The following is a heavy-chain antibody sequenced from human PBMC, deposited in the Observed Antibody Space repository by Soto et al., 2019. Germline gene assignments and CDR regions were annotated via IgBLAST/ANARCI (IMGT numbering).Heavy chain of an antibody. CDR2: VIPIFGTT. D-gene: IGHD6-6*01. V-gene: IGHV1-69*13. CDR3: ASSGTLSSSSFDYYCYYMDC. Sequence: ASVKVSCKASGGTFSSYAISWVRQAPGQGLEWMGGVIPIFGTTNYAQKFQGRVTITADESTSTAFMELSSLRAEDTAVYYFASSGTLSSSSFDYYCYYMDCWGKGTTVTVSS. CDR1: GGTFSSYA. J-gene: IGHJ6*03.